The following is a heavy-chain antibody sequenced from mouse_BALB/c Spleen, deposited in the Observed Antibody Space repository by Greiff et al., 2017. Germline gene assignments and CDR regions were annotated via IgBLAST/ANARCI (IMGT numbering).Heavy chain of an antibody. CDR2: INPGSGGT. CDR1: GYAFTNYL. Sequence: QVQLQQSGAELVRPGTSVKVSCKASGYAFTNYLIEWVKQRPGQGLEWIGVINPGSGGTNYNEKFKGKATLTADKSSSTAYMQLSSLTSDDSAVYFCARGEMGLYYFDYGGQGTTLTVSS. J-gene: IGHJ2*01. CDR3: ARGEMGLYYFDY. V-gene: IGHV1-54*01. D-gene: IGHD2-3*01.